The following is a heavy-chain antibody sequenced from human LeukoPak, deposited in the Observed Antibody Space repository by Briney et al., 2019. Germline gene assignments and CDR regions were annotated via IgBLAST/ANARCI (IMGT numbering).Heavy chain of an antibody. CDR2: IIPIFGTA. Sequence: GASVKVSCKASGYTFTGYYIHWVRQAPGQGLEWMGGIIPIFGTANYAQKFQGRVTITADKSTSTAYMELSSLRSEDTAVYYCARGLYGSGDYYTFDYWGQGTLVTVSS. V-gene: IGHV1-69*06. CDR1: GYTFTGYY. J-gene: IGHJ4*02. D-gene: IGHD3-10*01. CDR3: ARGLYGSGDYYTFDY.